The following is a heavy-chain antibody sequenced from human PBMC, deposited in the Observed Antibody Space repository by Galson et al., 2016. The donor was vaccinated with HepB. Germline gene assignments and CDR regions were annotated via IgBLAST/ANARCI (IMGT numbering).Heavy chain of an antibody. Sequence: SLRLSCAASGFTFTSYWMSWARQPPGKGLEWVANIKQDGSEKNYVDSVKGRFTISRDNAKNSLYLQMNSLRAEDTAVYYCAKDLDIVVVPSAIDYWGQGTLVTVSS. V-gene: IGHV3-7*03. D-gene: IGHD2-2*01. CDR3: AKDLDIVVVPSAIDY. CDR2: IKQDGSEK. CDR1: GFTFTSYW. J-gene: IGHJ4*02.